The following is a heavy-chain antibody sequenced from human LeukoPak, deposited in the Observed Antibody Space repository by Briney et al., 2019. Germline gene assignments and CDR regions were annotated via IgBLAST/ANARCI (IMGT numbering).Heavy chain of an antibody. V-gene: IGHV3-23*01. CDR1: GFSFSTYA. CDR2: ISGSGGSR. J-gene: IGHJ4*02. Sequence: PGGSLRLSCEASGFSFSTYAMSWVRQAPGKGLEWVSSISGSGGSRNYGDSVKGRFTSSRDNSKNTLFLQMNSLRDEDTGVYYCGRDRYFWSGFDNWGQGTLVTVSS. D-gene: IGHD3-3*01. CDR3: GRDRYFWSGFDN.